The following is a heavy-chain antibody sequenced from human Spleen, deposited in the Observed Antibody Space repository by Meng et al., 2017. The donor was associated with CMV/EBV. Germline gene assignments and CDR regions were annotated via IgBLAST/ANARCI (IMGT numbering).Heavy chain of an antibody. Sequence: GGSLRLSCAASGFTFSSYSMNWVRQTPGKGLEWVSVIYSGGSSTYYADSVKGRFTISRDNAKNSLYLQMNSLRAEDTAVYYCARVNYDFWSGYYYYGMDVWGQGTTVTVSS. V-gene: IGHV3-NL1*01. CDR2: IYSGGSST. CDR1: GFTFSSYS. J-gene: IGHJ6*02. D-gene: IGHD3-3*01. CDR3: ARVNYDFWSGYYYYGMDV.